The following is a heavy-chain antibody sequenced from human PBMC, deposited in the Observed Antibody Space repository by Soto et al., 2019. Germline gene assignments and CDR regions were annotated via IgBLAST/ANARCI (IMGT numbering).Heavy chain of an antibody. CDR2: IDPDGSDT. CDR1: GFAFSRFP. V-gene: IGHV3-74*01. J-gene: IGHJ4*02. Sequence: GGSLRLSCAASGFAFSRFPMHWVRQAPGKGLVWVSRIDPDGSDTTYADSVKGQFTISRDNAKNIVYLQMSSLRAEDTALYYCATMAGTYPYWGQGTLVTVSS. CDR3: ATMAGTYPY. D-gene: IGHD1-26*01.